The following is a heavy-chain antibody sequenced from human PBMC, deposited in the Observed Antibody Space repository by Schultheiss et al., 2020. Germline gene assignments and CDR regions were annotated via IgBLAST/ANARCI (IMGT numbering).Heavy chain of an antibody. CDR1: GDSISSNNW. V-gene: IGHV4-4*02. CDR2: ISYGGST. Sequence: SETLSLTCAVSGDSISSNNWWMWVRQPPGKGLEWIGYISYGGSTNYNPSLKSRVTISVDTSKNQFSLKLSSVTAADTAVYYCASAYYDFWSGSMADYYYGMDVWGQGTTVTVSS. J-gene: IGHJ6*02. CDR3: ASAYYDFWSGSMADYYYGMDV. D-gene: IGHD3-3*01.